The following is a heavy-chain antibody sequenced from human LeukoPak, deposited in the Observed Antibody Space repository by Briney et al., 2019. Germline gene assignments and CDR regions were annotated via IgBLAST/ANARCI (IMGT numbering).Heavy chain of an antibody. J-gene: IGHJ1*01. D-gene: IGHD6-19*01. Sequence: GASVKVSCKASGYTFSNFAIHWVRQAPGQSLEWMGWINAANGNSVYSEKLQGRVTISRDTSASTAYMEVGSLKSEDTGIYFCARDFIAVGGFNLFLVVWGQGTLVTVSS. CDR2: INAANGNS. CDR3: ARDFIAVGGFNLFLVV. V-gene: IGHV1-3*01. CDR1: GYTFSNFA.